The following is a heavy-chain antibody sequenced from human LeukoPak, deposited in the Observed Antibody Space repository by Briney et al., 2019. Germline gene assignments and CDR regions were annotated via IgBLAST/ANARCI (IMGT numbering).Heavy chain of an antibody. CDR3: AGQGYDFWSGYFTVGFDP. CDR1: GGSISSSSYY. J-gene: IGHJ5*02. D-gene: IGHD3-3*01. CDR2: IYYSGST. V-gene: IGHV4-39*01. Sequence: SETLSLTCTVSGGSISSSSYYWGWIRQPPGKGLEWIGSIYYSGSTYYNPSLKSRVTISVDTSKNQFSLKLSSVTAADTAVYYCAGQGYDFWSGYFTVGFDPWGQGTLVTVSS.